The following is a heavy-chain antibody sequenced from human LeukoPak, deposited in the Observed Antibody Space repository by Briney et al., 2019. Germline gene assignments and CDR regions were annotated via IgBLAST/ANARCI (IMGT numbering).Heavy chain of an antibody. D-gene: IGHD6-19*01. J-gene: IGHJ6*02. Sequence: GESLKISCKGSGYSFTSYLISWVRQMRGKGLEWMGRIDPSDSYTNYSPSFQGHVTISADKSISTSYLQWSSLKASDTAMYYCARPVAENYGMDVWGQGTTVTVSS. V-gene: IGHV5-10-1*01. CDR1: GYSFTSYL. CDR3: ARPVAENYGMDV. CDR2: IDPSDSYT.